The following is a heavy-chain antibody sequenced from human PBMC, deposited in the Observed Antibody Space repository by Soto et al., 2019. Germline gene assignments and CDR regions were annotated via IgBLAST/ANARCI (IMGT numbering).Heavy chain of an antibody. J-gene: IGHJ4*02. Sequence: PGGSLRLSCAASGFTFSSYAMSWVRQAPGKGLEWVSAISGSGGSTYYADSVKGRFTISRDNSKNTLYLQMNSLRAEDTAVYYCAKVMGHILTGPVDYWGQGTLVTVSS. V-gene: IGHV3-23*01. D-gene: IGHD3-9*01. CDR3: AKVMGHILTGPVDY. CDR1: GFTFSSYA. CDR2: ISGSGGST.